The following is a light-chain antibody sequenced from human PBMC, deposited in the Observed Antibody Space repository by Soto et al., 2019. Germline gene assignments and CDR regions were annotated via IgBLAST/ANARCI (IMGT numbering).Light chain of an antibody. V-gene: IGLV1-51*01. J-gene: IGLJ1*01. CDR1: SSNIGGNS. CDR3: GSWDSSLSAYV. CDR2: DDN. Sequence: QSVLTQRPSVSAAPGQKVTLSCSGSSSNIGGNSVSWYQQLPGTAPKLLIYDDNKRPSGIPDRFSGSKSGTSATLGITGFQTGDEADYYCGSWDSSLSAYVFGTGTKVTVL.